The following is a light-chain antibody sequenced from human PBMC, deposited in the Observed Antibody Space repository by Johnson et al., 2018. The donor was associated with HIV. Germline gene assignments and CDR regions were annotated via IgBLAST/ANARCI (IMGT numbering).Light chain of an antibody. CDR1: SSNIGNNY. CDR3: ETWDSRLSGYYV. V-gene: IGLV1-51*02. CDR2: ENN. Sequence: QAVLTQPPSVSAAPGQKVTISCSGSSSNIGNNYVSWYQQLPRTAPKLLIYENNKRPTGITDRFSGSKSGTSATLGITGLQTGDEADYYCETWDSRLSGYYVFGSGTRLTVL. J-gene: IGLJ1*01.